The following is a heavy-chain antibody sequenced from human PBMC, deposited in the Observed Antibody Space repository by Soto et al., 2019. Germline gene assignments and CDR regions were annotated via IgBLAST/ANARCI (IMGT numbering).Heavy chain of an antibody. CDR1: GGTFSSYA. J-gene: IGHJ5*02. V-gene: IGHV1-69*06. CDR3: ARDIVVVPAAIPRNWFDP. Sequence: QVQLVQSGAEVKKPGSSVKVSCKASGGTFSSYAISWVRQAPGQGLEWMGGIIPIFGTANYAQKFQGRVTITADKSTSTAYMELSSLRSEDTAVHYCARDIVVVPAAIPRNWFDPWGQGTLVTVSS. D-gene: IGHD2-2*02. CDR2: IIPIFGTA.